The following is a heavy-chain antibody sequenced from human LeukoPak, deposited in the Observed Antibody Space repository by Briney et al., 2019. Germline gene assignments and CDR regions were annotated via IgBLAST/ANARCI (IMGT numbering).Heavy chain of an antibody. CDR1: GFTFSNAW. D-gene: IGHD3-10*01. CDR2: IKSKTDGGTT. V-gene: IGHV3-15*01. Sequence: GGSLRLSCAASGFTFSNAWMSWVRQAPGKGPEWVGRIKSKTDGGTTDYAAPVKGRLTISRDDSKNTLYLQMNSLKTEDTAVCYCTTLGHWFGELLTPMLIDYWGQGTLVTVSS. J-gene: IGHJ4*02. CDR3: TTLGHWFGELLTPMLIDY.